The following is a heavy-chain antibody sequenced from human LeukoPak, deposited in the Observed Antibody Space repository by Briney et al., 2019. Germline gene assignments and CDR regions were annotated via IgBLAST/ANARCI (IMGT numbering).Heavy chain of an antibody. D-gene: IGHD3-22*01. CDR1: GASISTYY. CDR2: IFYSGSA. CDR3: ARDYYDSSGYPLRGYYFDY. J-gene: IGHJ4*02. Sequence: SETLSLTCTVSGASISTYYWSWLRQPPGKGLEWIGYIFYSGSANYNPSLKSRVTISVDTSKNQFSLKLSSVAAADTAVYYCARDYYDSSGYPLRGYYFDYWGQGTLVTVSS. V-gene: IGHV4-59*01.